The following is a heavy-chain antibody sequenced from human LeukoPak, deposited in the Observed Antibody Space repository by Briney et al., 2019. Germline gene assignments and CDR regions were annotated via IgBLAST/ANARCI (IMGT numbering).Heavy chain of an antibody. D-gene: IGHD5-12*01. CDR1: GFTFSDYY. J-gene: IGHJ4*02. CDR3: ARVLRGYSNPVFDY. V-gene: IGHV3-11*01. CDR2: ISSTGSTI. Sequence: GGSLRLSCAASGFTFSDYYMSWIRQAPGKGLEWVSYISSTGSTIYYADSVKGRFTISRDNAKNSLYLQMNSLRAEDTAVFYCARVLRGYSNPVFDYWGQGTLVTVSS.